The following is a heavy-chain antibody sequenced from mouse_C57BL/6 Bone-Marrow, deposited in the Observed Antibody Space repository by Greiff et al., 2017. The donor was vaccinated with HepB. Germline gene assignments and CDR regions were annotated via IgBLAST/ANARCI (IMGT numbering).Heavy chain of an antibody. CDR1: GFTFSSYA. CDR3: ARVGYDYDVGAMDY. V-gene: IGHV5-4*03. CDR2: ISDGGSYT. Sequence: DVKLVESGGGLVKPGGSLKLSCAASGFTFSSYAMSWVRQTPEKRLEWVATISDGGSYTYYPDNVKGRFTISRDNAKNNLYLQMSHLKSEDTAMYYCARVGYDYDVGAMDYWGQGTSVTVSS. D-gene: IGHD2-4*01. J-gene: IGHJ4*01.